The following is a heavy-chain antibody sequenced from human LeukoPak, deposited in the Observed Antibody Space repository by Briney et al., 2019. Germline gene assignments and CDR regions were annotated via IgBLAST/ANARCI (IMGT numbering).Heavy chain of an antibody. J-gene: IGHJ4*02. CDR3: ARDKVTY. CDR2: INMDGSEK. CDR1: GFTFGNYW. V-gene: IGHV3-7*01. Sequence: PGGSLRLSCAASGFTFGNYWMSWVRQAPGKRPEWVAHINMDGSEKYYVDSVKGRFTISRDNAKNSLYLQMNSLKVEDTAVYYCARDKVTYWGPGTLVTVSS.